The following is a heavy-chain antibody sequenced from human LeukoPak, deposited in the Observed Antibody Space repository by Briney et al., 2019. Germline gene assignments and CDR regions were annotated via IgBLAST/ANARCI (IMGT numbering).Heavy chain of an antibody. D-gene: IGHD4-23*01. CDR2: INHSGIT. J-gene: IGHJ5*02. CDR3: ARDGGSNNYWFDP. V-gene: IGHV4-34*01. CDR1: DGSFCSYY. Sequence: SETLSLTCAVYDGSFCSYYWTWIRQPPGKGLEWIGEINHSGITNYRPSLKSRVTISLDTSKNQFSLKLTSVTTADTAVYYCARDGGSNNYWFDPWGQGTLVTVSS.